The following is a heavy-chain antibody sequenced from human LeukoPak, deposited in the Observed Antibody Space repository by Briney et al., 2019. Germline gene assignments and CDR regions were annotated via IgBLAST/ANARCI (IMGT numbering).Heavy chain of an antibody. CDR3: VAGDGTGDYGMDV. CDR1: GFTFSHYG. D-gene: IGHD6-19*01. J-gene: IGHJ6*02. Sequence: GGSLRLSCEASGFTFSHYGIHWVRQAPGKGLEWVTFIRYDGRNKYYADSVKGRFTISRDNSKNTVFLQMNSLRPEDTAVYHCVAGDGTGDYGMDVWGQGTTVTVSS. V-gene: IGHV3-30*02. CDR2: IRYDGRNK.